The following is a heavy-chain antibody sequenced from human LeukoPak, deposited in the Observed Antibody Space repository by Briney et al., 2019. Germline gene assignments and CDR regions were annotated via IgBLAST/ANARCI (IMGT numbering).Heavy chain of an antibody. J-gene: IGHJ5*02. Sequence: PGGSLRPSCAASGFTFSSYWMSWVRQAPGKGLEWVANIKQDGSEKYYVDSVKGRFTISRDNAKNSLYLQMNSLRAEDTAVYYCARSSIAARGWFDPWGQGTLVTVSS. CDR1: GFTFSSYW. D-gene: IGHD6-6*01. CDR3: ARSSIAARGWFDP. V-gene: IGHV3-7*05. CDR2: IKQDGSEK.